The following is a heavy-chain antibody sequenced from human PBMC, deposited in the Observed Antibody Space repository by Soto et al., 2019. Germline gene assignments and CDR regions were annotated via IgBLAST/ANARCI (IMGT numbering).Heavy chain of an antibody. Sequence: PGGSLRLSCAASGFTFSSYSMNWVRQAPGKGLEWVSYISSSTGTIYYADSVEGRFTISRDNAKNSLYLQMNSLRAEDTAVYYCARNYRYGIDYWGQGTLVTVSS. V-gene: IGHV3-48*01. CDR2: ISSSTGTI. CDR3: ARNYRYGIDY. CDR1: GFTFSSYS. D-gene: IGHD3-10*01. J-gene: IGHJ4*02.